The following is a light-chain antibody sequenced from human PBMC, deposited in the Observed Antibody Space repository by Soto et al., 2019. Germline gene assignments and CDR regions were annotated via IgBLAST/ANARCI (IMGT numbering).Light chain of an antibody. CDR3: QHYKISTRYS. CDR2: LAS. CDR1: ENINKW. J-gene: IGKJ2*03. Sequence: DIQMTQSPSTLSASFGDRVTITCRASENINKWLAWYQQRPGTVPKLLIYLASNLESGVPARFSGSGSGTDFTLTISSLQPEDFATYYCQHYKISTRYSFGQGTKVDIK. V-gene: IGKV1-5*03.